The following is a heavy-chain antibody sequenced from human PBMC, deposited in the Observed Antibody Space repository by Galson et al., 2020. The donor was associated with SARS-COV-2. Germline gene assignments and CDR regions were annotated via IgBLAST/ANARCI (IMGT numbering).Heavy chain of an antibody. J-gene: IGHJ4*02. Sequence: ASVTVSCKASGYTYPLYSISWVRQAPGQGLEWMGWISTYNGNTDYAQKFQGRVTMTTDTSTSTVYMELRSLRSDDTAVYYCARVGYYDSSGYYDHWGQGTLVTGSS. D-gene: IGHD3-22*01. CDR2: ISTYNGNT. CDR3: ARVGYYDSSGYYDH. V-gene: IGHV1-18*01. CDR1: GYTYPLYS.